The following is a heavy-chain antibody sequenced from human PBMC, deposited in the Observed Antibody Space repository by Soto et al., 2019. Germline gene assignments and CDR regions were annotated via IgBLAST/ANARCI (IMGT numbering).Heavy chain of an antibody. CDR1: GFTFTNFA. Sequence: GGSLRLSCAASGFTFTNFAMSWVRQAPGKGLEWVSVISASGDKTDYAESVKGRFTISRDNSKDTLSLQMNILRAEDTAVYYCAKGPGGGPLHYDFWSGFVYFEHWGQGTLVTVSS. D-gene: IGHD3-3*01. CDR2: ISASGDKT. CDR3: AKGPGGGPLHYDFWSGFVYFEH. V-gene: IGHV3-23*01. J-gene: IGHJ4*02.